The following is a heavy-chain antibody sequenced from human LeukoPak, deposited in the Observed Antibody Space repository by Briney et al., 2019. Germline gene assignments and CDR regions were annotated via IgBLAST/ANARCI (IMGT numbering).Heavy chain of an antibody. CDR3: ARNMYYYGSGSYLSSTAYYYYYMDV. J-gene: IGHJ6*03. CDR1: GGTFSSYA. CDR2: IIPIFGTA. Sequence: ASVKVSCKASGGTFSSYAISWVRQAPGQGLEWMGGIIPIFGTANYAQKFQGRVTITTDESTGTAYMELSSLRSEDTAVYYCARNMYYYGSGSYLSSTAYYYYYMDVWGKGTTVTVSS. V-gene: IGHV1-69*05. D-gene: IGHD3-10*01.